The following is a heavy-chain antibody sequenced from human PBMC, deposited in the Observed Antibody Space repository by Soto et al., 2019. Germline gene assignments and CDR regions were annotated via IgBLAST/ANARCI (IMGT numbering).Heavy chain of an antibody. V-gene: IGHV4-61*01. D-gene: IGHD5-18*01. CDR1: GGFVSSGSHY. J-gene: IGHJ3*01. CDR2: IYYSGTT. CDR3: ARDYRGYTYGYAFDV. Sequence: QVQLHESGPGLVKPSETLSLTCTVSGGFVSSGSHYWSWIRQPPGKGLEWIGHIYYSGTTNYNPSLNSRVTISVDTSKNQFSLKLNSVTSADTAVYYCARDYRGYTYGYAFDVWGQGTMVTVSS.